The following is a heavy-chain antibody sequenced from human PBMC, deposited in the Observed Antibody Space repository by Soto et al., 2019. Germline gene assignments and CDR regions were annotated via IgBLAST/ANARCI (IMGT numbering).Heavy chain of an antibody. J-gene: IGHJ5*02. Sequence: QLQLQESGPGLVKPSETLSLTCTVSGGSISSSSFHWGWIRQPPGKGLEWIGSIYYSGSTYYSPSLKSRVTISVDTSKNQSSRKLSSVTAADTAVYYCARREGAAGTDWWFGPWGQGTLVTVSS. D-gene: IGHD6-13*01. CDR1: GGSISSSSFH. CDR3: ARREGAAGTDWWFGP. V-gene: IGHV4-39*01. CDR2: IYYSGST.